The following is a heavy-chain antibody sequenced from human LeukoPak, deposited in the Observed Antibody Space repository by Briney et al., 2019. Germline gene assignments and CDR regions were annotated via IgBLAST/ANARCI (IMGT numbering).Heavy chain of an antibody. CDR3: ARGWSRYYGMDV. CDR1: GGSFSGYY. D-gene: IGHD3-3*01. J-gene: IGHJ6*04. V-gene: IGHV4-34*01. Sequence: SETLSLTCAVYGGSFSGYYWSWIRQPPGKGLEWIGEINHSGSTNYNPSLKSRVTIPVDTSKNQFSLKLSSVTAADTAVYYCARGWSRYYGMDVWGKGTTVTVSS. CDR2: INHSGST.